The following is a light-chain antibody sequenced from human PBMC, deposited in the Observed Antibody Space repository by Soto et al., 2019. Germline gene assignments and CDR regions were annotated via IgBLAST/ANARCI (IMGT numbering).Light chain of an antibody. J-gene: IGLJ1*01. CDR3: CSYTSSSTHV. CDR1: SSDVGGHNY. Sequence: QSALTQPRSVSGSPGQSVTISCTGTSSDVGGHNYVSWYQQHPGKAPKLMIYDVSKRPSGVPDRFSGSKSGNTASLTISGLQAEDEGDYYCCSYTSSSTHVFGSGTKVTVL. V-gene: IGLV2-11*01. CDR2: DVS.